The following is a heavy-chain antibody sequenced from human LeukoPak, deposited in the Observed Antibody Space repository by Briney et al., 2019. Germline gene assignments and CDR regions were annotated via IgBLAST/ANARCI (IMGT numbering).Heavy chain of an antibody. CDR3: ARAGGYYYVQYYFDY. J-gene: IGHJ4*02. CDR1: GYTFTGYY. D-gene: IGHD3-22*01. Sequence: GASVKVSCKAPGYTFTGYYMHWVRQAPGQGLEWMGGIIPIFGTANYAQKFQGRVTITTDESTSTAYMELSSLRSEDTAVYYCARAGGYYYVQYYFDYWGQGTLVTVSS. V-gene: IGHV1-69*05. CDR2: IIPIFGTA.